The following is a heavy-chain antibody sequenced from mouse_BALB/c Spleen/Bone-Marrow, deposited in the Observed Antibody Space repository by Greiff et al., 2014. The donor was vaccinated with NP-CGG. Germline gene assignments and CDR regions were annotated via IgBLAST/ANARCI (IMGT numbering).Heavy chain of an antibody. CDR3: TRRTGTDYYAMDY. V-gene: IGHV5-6*01. CDR1: GFTFSSYG. J-gene: IGHJ4*01. D-gene: IGHD4-1*01. Sequence: VQLKESGGDLVKPGGSLKLSCAASGFTFSSYGMSWVRQTPDKTLKWVATISSGGIYTYSPDSVKGRFTISRDNAKNTLYLQMSSLKSEDTAMYYCTRRTGTDYYAMDYWGQGTSVSVSS. CDR2: ISSGGIYT.